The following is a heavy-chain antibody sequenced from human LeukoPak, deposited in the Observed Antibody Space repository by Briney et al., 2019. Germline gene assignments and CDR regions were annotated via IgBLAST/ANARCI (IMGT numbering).Heavy chain of an antibody. CDR3: ARDLAYYGSGKQNY. CDR2: INSGGST. Sequence: GESLRLSCGASGLTVSSNHMSWVRRAPGKGLEWVSVINSGGSTYYADSVKGRFTISRDKSKNTLYLQMNSLRAEDTAVYYCARDLAYYGSGKQNYWGQGTLVTVSS. D-gene: IGHD3-10*01. V-gene: IGHV3-66*01. J-gene: IGHJ4*02. CDR1: GLTVSSNH.